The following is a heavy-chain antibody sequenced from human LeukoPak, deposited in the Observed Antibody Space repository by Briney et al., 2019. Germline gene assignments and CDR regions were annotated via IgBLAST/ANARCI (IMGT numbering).Heavy chain of an antibody. CDR2: IYHSGST. CDR1: GYSISSGYY. V-gene: IGHV4-38-2*02. J-gene: IGHJ4*02. Sequence: PSETLSLTCTVSGYSISSGYYWGWIRQPPGKGLEWIGSIYHSGSTYYNPSLKSRVTISVDTFRNQFSLKLSSVTVADTAVYYCARDLKSRGVTKYYFDYWGQGTLVTVSS. CDR3: ARDLKSRGVTKYYFDY. D-gene: IGHD3-10*01.